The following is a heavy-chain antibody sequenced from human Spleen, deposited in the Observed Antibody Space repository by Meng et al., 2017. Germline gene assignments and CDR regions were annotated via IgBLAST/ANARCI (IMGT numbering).Heavy chain of an antibody. Sequence: GGSLRLSCKVSGYVFTSYWIAWVRQMPGRGLEWMGIIYPGDSDTRYSLSFQGQVTISVDKSISTAHLRWSSLKASDTAIYYCARLGIGGYSLRSRGTALDFWGQGTMVTVSS. CDR3: ARLGIGGYSLRSRGTALDF. D-gene: IGHD2-15*01. J-gene: IGHJ3*01. CDR1: GYVFTSYW. CDR2: IYPGDSDT. V-gene: IGHV5-51*01.